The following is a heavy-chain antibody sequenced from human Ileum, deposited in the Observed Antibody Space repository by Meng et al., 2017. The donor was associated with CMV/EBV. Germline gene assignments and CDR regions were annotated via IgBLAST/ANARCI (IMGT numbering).Heavy chain of an antibody. J-gene: IGHJ4*02. CDR3: SLLIHY. CDR2: INTNNGNT. V-gene: IGHV1-18*01. Sequence: QDQLVQSGGEVKKPGASVKVSCKASGYTFTSQGITWVRQAPGQGLEWMGWINTNNGNTNYAWKFQGRVTMTTDTSTSTGYMELRSLRSDDTAVYSFSLLIHYWGQGTLVTVAS. D-gene: IGHD2-15*01. CDR1: GYTFTSQG.